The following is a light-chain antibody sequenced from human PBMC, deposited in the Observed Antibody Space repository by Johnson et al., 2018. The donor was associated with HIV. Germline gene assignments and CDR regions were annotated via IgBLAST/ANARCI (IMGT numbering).Light chain of an antibody. CDR1: SSNIGNNY. CDR2: DTY. J-gene: IGLJ1*01. Sequence: QSVLTQSPSVSAAPGQKVTISCSGSSSNIGNNYVSWYQQLPGTAPKLLIYDTYKRFFEIPDRFSGSKSGTSATLGITGLQTGDEADYYCGTWDSSLRVGFFGTGTKVTVL. V-gene: IGLV1-51*01. CDR3: GTWDSSLRVGF.